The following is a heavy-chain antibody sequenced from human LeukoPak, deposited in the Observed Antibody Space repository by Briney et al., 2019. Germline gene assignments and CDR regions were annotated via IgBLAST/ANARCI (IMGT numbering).Heavy chain of an antibody. CDR2: ISAGGETT. J-gene: IGHJ4*02. CDR1: GFTFSSSA. V-gene: IGHV3-23*01. CDR3: AKSAWFGDAPGGDF. D-gene: IGHD3-10*01. Sequence: TGGSLRPSCAASGFTFSSSAMSWVRQAPGKGLEWVSAISAGGETTYYADSLKGRFTISRDNSKSILYLQMNSLRADDTALYYCAKSAWFGDAPGGDFWGQGILVTVSS.